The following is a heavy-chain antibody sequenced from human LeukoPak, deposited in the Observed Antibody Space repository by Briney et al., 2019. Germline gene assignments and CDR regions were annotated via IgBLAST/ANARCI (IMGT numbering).Heavy chain of an antibody. J-gene: IGHJ4*02. D-gene: IGHD3-3*01. CDR2: IIPIFGTA. CDR3: ASLTYYDFWSGYYTWNYFDY. Sequence: SVKVSCKASGGTFSSYAISWVRQAPGQGLEWMGGIIPIFGTANYAQKFQGRVTITADESTSTAYMELSSLRSGDTAVYYCASLTYYDFWSGYYTWNYFDYWGQGTLVTVSS. CDR1: GGTFSSYA. V-gene: IGHV1-69*01.